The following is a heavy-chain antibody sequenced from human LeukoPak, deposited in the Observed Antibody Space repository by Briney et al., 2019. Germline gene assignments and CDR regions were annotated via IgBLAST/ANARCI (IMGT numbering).Heavy chain of an antibody. J-gene: IGHJ6*03. CDR2: IHHSGRT. D-gene: IGHD3-10*01. Sequence: TSETLSLTCTVSGYSISSDYYWGWIRQPPGKGLEWIGSIHHSGRTYYNPSLKSRVTISVDTSKNQFSLKLSSVTAADTAVYYCARCGVGRITMVRGVIRYYYMDVWGKGTTVTISS. CDR1: GYSISSDYY. CDR3: ARCGVGRITMVRGVIRYYYMDV. V-gene: IGHV4-38-2*02.